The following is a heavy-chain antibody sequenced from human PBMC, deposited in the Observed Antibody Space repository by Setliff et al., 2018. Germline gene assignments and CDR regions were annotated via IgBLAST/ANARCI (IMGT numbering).Heavy chain of an antibody. CDR2: IFPTGTT. CDR1: GDSITSGSVY. V-gene: IGHV4-61*02. Sequence: TLSLTCTVSGDSITSGSVYWSWIRQPAGKGLEWIGRIFPTGTTNYNPDLKSRVTMSVDTSKKRFSLMLRSVTAAGTAIYYCARYNSSAACFDLWGPGTLVTVSS. J-gene: IGHJ5*02. D-gene: IGHD1-20*01. CDR3: ARYNSSAACFDL.